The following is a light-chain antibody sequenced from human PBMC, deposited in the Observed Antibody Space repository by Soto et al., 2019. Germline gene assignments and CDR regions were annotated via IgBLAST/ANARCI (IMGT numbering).Light chain of an antibody. CDR1: QSVSSY. CDR3: QQRSNWPT. CDR2: DAS. Sequence: EIVLTQSPATPSFSSGERTPLPCRASQSVSSYLAWYQQEPGQAPRLLIYDASNRATGIPARFSGSGSGTDFTLTISSLEPEDFAVYYCQQRSNWPTFGQGTRLEIK. J-gene: IGKJ5*01. V-gene: IGKV3-11*01.